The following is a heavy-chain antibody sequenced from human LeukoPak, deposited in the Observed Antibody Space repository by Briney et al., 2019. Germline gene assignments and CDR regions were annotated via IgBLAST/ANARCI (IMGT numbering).Heavy chain of an antibody. CDR3: ARDVEAMAAAGGGVDY. D-gene: IGHD6-13*01. V-gene: IGHV3-21*01. CDR2: ITSSSNYI. CDR1: GFTFSSYS. Sequence: GGSLGLSCAASGFTFSSYSMNWVRQAPGKGLEWVSSITSSSNYIYYADSVKGRFTISRDNAKNSLYLQMNSLRAEDTAVYYCARDVEAMAAAGGGVDYWGQGILVTVSS. J-gene: IGHJ4*02.